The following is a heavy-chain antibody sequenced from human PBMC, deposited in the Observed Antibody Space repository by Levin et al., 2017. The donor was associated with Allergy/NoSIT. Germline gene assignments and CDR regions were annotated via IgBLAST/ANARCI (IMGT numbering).Heavy chain of an antibody. J-gene: IGHJ3*02. V-gene: IGHV3-11*01. CDR1: GFTFRDSY. D-gene: IGHD3-22*01. CDR3: ARVFYYDSSGYYPEAFDI. CDR2: ISSSGSTI. Sequence: LSLPCAASGFTFRDSYMSWIRQAPGKGLEWVSYISSSGSTIYYADSVKGRFTISRDNAKNSLYLQMNSLRAEDTAVYYCARVFYYDSSGYYPEAFDIWGQGTMVTVSS.